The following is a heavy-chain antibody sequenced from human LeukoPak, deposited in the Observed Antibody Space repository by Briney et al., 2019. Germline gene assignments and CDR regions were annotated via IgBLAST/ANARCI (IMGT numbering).Heavy chain of an antibody. J-gene: IGHJ4*02. CDR3: AKVRLYGDYPEIDY. CDR1: GFTFSNYW. V-gene: IGHV3-74*03. CDR2: IDNAGSIT. Sequence: GGSLRLSCAASGFTFSNYWIHWVRQAPGKGLVWVSRIDNAGSITTYADSVKGRFTISRDNSKNTLYLQMNSLRAEDTAVYYCAKVRLYGDYPEIDYWGQGTLVAVSS. D-gene: IGHD4-17*01.